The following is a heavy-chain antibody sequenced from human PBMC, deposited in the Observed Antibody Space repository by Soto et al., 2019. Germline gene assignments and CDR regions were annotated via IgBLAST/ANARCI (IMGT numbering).Heavy chain of an antibody. V-gene: IGHV1-46*01. CDR2: INPSSGST. CDR1: GNTFTSYY. D-gene: IGHD2-2*01. J-gene: IGHJ6*02. Sequence: ASVKVSCKASGNTFTSYYMHWVRQAPGQGLEWMGIINPSSGSTSYAQKFQGRVTMTRDTSTSTVYMELSSLRSEDTAVYYCAKGGSTSRWPYYYGMDVWGQGTTVTVSS. CDR3: AKGGSTSRWPYYYGMDV.